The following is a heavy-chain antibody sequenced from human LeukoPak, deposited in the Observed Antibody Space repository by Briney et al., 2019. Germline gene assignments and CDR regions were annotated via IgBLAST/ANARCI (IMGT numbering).Heavy chain of an antibody. CDR1: GGSISSYY. J-gene: IGHJ4*02. D-gene: IGHD4-17*01. V-gene: IGHV4-59*08. CDR2: IYYSGST. Sequence: SETLSLTCTVSGGSISSYYWSWIRQPPGKGLEWIGYIYYSGSTNYNPSLKSRVTISVDTSKNQFSLKLSSVTAADTAVYYCAGLQPYGDYWNYFDYWGQGPWSPSPQ. CDR3: AGLQPYGDYWNYFDY.